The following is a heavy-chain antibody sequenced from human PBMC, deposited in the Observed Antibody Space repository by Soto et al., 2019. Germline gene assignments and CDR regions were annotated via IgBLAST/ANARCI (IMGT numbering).Heavy chain of an antibody. CDR1: GFTFSSYA. CDR2: ISGSGGST. V-gene: IGHV3-23*01. J-gene: IGHJ5*02. Sequence: GGSLRLSCAASGFTFSSYAMSWVRQAPGKGLEWVSAISGSGGSTYYADSVKGRFTISRDNSKNTLYLQMNSLRAEDTAVYYCAKANSSSWYTGWFDPWGQGTLVTVSS. D-gene: IGHD6-13*01. CDR3: AKANSSSWYTGWFDP.